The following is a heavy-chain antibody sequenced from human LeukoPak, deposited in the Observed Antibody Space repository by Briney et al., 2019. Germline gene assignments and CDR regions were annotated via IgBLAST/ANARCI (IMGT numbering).Heavy chain of an antibody. J-gene: IGHJ2*01. Sequence: GGSLRLSCAASGLTFSRYSFHWVRQAPGQGLEWVAVISSEGTIKYYGDSVKGRFTSSRDNSRNTLSLEMNSLRPEDTAVYYCAKESSHDNWYFDLWGRGTLVTVSS. CDR3: AKESSHDNWYFDL. CDR2: ISSEGTIK. CDR1: GLTFSRYS. V-gene: IGHV3-30*18. D-gene: IGHD2-2*01.